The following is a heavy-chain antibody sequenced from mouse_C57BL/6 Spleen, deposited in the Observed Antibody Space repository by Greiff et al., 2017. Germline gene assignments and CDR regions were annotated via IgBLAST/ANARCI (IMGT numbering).Heavy chain of an antibody. CDR3: ATHIYFDY. CDR2: IYPGDGDT. CDR1: GYAFSSSW. J-gene: IGHJ2*01. Sequence: VQGVESGPELVKPGASVKISCKASGYAFSSSWMNWVKQRPGKGLEWIGRIYPGDGDTNYNGKFKGKATLTADKSSSTAYMHRSSLTSEDSAVYVCATHIYFDYWGQGTTLTVSS. V-gene: IGHV1-82*01.